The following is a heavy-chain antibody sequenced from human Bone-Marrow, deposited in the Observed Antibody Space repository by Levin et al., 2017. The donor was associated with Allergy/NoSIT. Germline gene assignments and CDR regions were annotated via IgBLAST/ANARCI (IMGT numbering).Heavy chain of an antibody. D-gene: IGHD1-14*01. Sequence: PGGSLRLSCAVSGFSISQNYMTWVRQAPGKGLEWISVIYKDGDTYYADSVKGRFTISRDISKNTVYLQLESQRGDDTAIYYCVREVAVTGQLDFWGQGILVTVSS. CDR3: VREVAVTGQLDF. CDR2: IYKDGDT. J-gene: IGHJ4*02. V-gene: IGHV3-53*01. CDR1: GFSISQNY.